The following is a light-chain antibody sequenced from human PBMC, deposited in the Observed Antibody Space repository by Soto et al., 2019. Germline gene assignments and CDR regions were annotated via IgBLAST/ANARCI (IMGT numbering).Light chain of an antibody. CDR1: SSDVGGYNY. CDR2: DVS. J-gene: IGLJ1*01. Sequence: QSALTQPASVSGSPGQSITISCTGTSSDVGGYNYVSWYQQHPGTAPKLMIYDVSYRPSGVSNRFSGSKSGNTASLTISGLQAEDEADYYCRSYTSSSTLVFGTGTKVTVL. CDR3: RSYTSSSTLV. V-gene: IGLV2-14*01.